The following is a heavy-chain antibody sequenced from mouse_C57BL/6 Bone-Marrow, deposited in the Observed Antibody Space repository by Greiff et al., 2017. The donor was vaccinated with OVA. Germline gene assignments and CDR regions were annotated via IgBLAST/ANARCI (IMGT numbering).Heavy chain of an antibody. J-gene: IGHJ2*01. CDR1: GYTFTSYW. CDR2: IHPNSGST. D-gene: IGHD2-4*01. Sequence: VQLQQPGAELVKPGASVKLSCKASGYTFTSYWMHWVKQRPGQGLEWIGMIHPNSGSTNYNEKFKSKATLTVDKSSSTAYMQLSSLISEDSAVYYCARHYDYDYWGQGTTLTVSS. V-gene: IGHV1-64*01. CDR3: ARHYDYDY.